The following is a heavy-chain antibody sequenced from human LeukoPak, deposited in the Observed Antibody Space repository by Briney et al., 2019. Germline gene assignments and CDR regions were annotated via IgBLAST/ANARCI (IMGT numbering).Heavy chain of an antibody. CDR1: GFTFSSYV. Sequence: GGSLRLSCAASGFTFSSYVMHWVRQAPGKGLEWVAIISYDGSNEYYADSVKGRFTISRDNSKNTLYLQMNSLRAADTAVYYCARHLLWFGELSGGFDYWGQGTLVTVSS. CDR3: ARHLLWFGELSGGFDY. V-gene: IGHV3-30*04. J-gene: IGHJ4*02. CDR2: ISYDGSNE. D-gene: IGHD3-10*01.